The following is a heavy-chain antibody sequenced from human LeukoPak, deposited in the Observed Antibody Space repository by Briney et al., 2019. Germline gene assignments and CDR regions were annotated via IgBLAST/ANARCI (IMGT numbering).Heavy chain of an antibody. V-gene: IGHV3-21*01. CDR3: ARDRIPYTAGGMGAFDI. D-gene: IGHD5-18*01. Sequence: GGSLRLSCAVTGFSFEDYGMNWVRQAPGKGLEWVSSISSSSSYIYYADSVKGRFTISRDNAKNSLYLQMNSLRAEDTAVYYCARDRIPYTAGGMGAFDIWGQGTMVTVSS. CDR2: ISSSSSYI. J-gene: IGHJ3*02. CDR1: GFSFEDYG.